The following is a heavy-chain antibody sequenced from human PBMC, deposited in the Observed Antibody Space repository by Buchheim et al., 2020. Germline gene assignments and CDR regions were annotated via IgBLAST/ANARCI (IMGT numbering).Heavy chain of an antibody. Sequence: QLQLQESGPRLVKPSQTLSLTCTVSGGSISSGAYYWTWIRQPPGKGLEWVGYIFNSGGTYYNPSLKSRLSISIDTSKNQFSLILSSVTAAETAVYYCARTSNYYDTVGYYYYFHYWGQRTL. CDR2: IFNSGGT. J-gene: IGHJ4*02. V-gene: IGHV4-31*03. CDR3: ARTSNYYDTVGYYYYFHY. CDR1: GGSISSGAYY. D-gene: IGHD3-22*01.